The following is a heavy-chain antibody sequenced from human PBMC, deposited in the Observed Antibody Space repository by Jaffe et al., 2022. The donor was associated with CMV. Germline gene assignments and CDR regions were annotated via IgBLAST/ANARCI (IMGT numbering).Heavy chain of an antibody. CDR3: AKDTGLLIVRGYFDY. Sequence: EVQLVESGGGLVQPGRSLRLSCAASGFTFDDYAMHWVRQAPGKGLEWVSGISWNSGSIGYADSVKGRFTISRDNAKNSLYLQMNSLRAEDTALYYCAKDTGLLIVRGYFDYWGQGTLVTVSS. CDR2: ISWNSGSI. CDR1: GFTFDDYA. D-gene: IGHD3-22*01. J-gene: IGHJ4*02. V-gene: IGHV3-9*01.